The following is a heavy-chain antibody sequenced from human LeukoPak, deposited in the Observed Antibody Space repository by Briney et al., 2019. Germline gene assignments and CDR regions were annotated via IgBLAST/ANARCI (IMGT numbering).Heavy chain of an antibody. V-gene: IGHV3-23*01. D-gene: IGHD3-9*01. CDR1: GFTFSSYS. CDR3: AKYHYDILTASDY. CDR2: INGSGGST. J-gene: IGHJ4*02. Sequence: GGSLRLSCAASGFTFSSYSMNWVRQALGKGLEWVSAINGSGGSTFYADSVKGRFTISRDNFKNTLCLQMNSLRAEDTAVYYCAKYHYDILTASDYWGQGTLVTVSS.